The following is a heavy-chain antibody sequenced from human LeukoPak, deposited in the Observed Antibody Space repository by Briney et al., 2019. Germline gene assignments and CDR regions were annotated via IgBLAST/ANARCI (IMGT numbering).Heavy chain of an antibody. J-gene: IGHJ4*02. D-gene: IGHD3-22*01. CDR2: INHSGST. V-gene: IGHV4-34*01. Sequence: SETLSLTCAVYGGSFSGYYWSWIRQPPGKGLEWIGEINHSGSTNYNPSLKSRVTISVDTSKNQFSLKLSSVTAADTAVYYCARYDSSSGVFDYWGQGTLVTVSS. CDR3: ARYDSSSGVFDY. CDR1: GGSFSGYY.